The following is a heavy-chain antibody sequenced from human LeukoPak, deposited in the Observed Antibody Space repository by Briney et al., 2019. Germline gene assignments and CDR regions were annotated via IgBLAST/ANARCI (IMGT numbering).Heavy chain of an antibody. J-gene: IGHJ4*02. CDR3: ARRRDEYTVIDY. V-gene: IGHV4-31*03. CDR2: IYYSGST. Sequence: PSETLSLTCTVSGGSISSGGYYWSWIRQHPGKGLEWIGYIYYSGSTYYNPSLKSRVTISVDTPKNQFSPKLSSVTAADTAVYYCARRRDEYTVIDYWGQGTLVTVSS. D-gene: IGHD2/OR15-2a*01. CDR1: GGSISSGGYY.